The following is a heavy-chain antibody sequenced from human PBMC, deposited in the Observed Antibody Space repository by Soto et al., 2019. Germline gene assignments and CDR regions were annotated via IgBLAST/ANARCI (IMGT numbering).Heavy chain of an antibody. V-gene: IGHV3-48*01. J-gene: IGHJ3*01. CDR2: IGLGSSTK. D-gene: IGHD3-22*01. CDR1: GFTFRNYG. CDR3: ARDQLYYNDISGRPLNAFDV. Sequence: GGSLRLSCAASGFTFRNYGMNWVRQAPGKGLEWVSYIGLGSSTKYYADSVEGRFTISRDNAKNSLYLQMNSLRAEDTAVYYCARDQLYYNDISGRPLNAFDVWGQGTMVTRLL.